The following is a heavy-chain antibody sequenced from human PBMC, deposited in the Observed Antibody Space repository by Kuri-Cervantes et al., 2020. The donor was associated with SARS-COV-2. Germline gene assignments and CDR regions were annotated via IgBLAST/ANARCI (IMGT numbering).Heavy chain of an antibody. CDR1: GFTFTSYA. V-gene: IGHV3-23*01. J-gene: IGHJ4*02. D-gene: IGHD3-16*01. CDR2: ISGSGGRT. CDR3: AREDGKAPQDPRLWDY. Sequence: GGSLRLSCAASGFTFTSYAMTWVRQAPGKGLEWVSGISGSGGRTYYADSVKGRFTISKDNSENTLYLQMNGLRAEDTAGYYCAREDGKAPQDPRLWDYWGQGTLVTVSS.